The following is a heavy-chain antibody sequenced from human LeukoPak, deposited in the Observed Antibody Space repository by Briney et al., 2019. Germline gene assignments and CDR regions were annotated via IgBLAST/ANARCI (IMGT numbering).Heavy chain of an antibody. V-gene: IGHV1-69*13. CDR1: GGTFSSYA. J-gene: IGHJ4*02. CDR3: ASSATGAFDY. D-gene: IGHD3-10*01. CDR2: IIPIFGTA. Sequence: SVKVSCKASGGTFSSYAISWVRQTPGQGLEWMGGIIPIFGTANYAQKFQGRVTITADESTSTAYMELSSLRSEDTAVYYCASSATGAFDYWGQGTLVTVSS.